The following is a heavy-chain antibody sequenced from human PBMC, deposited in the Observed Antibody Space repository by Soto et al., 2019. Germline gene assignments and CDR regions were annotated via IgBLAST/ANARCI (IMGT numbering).Heavy chain of an antibody. CDR2: IYYSGDT. CDR3: ARQRLLYAAFDI. Sequence: QLQLQESGPGLVKPSETLSLICTVSGGSINSRSYYWGWIRQPPGKGLQWIGSIYYSGDTYYNPSLKSRVTLSVDTSKSQFSLELSSVTAADTAMYYCARQRLLYAAFDIWGQGTMVTVSS. D-gene: IGHD2-21*02. CDR1: GGSINSRSYY. J-gene: IGHJ3*02. V-gene: IGHV4-39*01.